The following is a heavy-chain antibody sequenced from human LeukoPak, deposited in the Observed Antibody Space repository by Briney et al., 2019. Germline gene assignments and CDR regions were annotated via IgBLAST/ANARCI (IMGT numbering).Heavy chain of an antibody. CDR2: ISAYNGNT. CDR3: ARVTYYYDSSGYYPRYFDL. CDR1: GYTFTSYG. Sequence: GASVKVSCKASGYTFTSYGIGWVRQAPGQGLEWMGWISAYNGNTNYAQKLQGRVTMTTDTSTSTAYMELRSLRSDDTAVYYCARVTYYYDSSGYYPRYFDLWGRGTLVTVSS. J-gene: IGHJ2*01. D-gene: IGHD3-22*01. V-gene: IGHV1-18*01.